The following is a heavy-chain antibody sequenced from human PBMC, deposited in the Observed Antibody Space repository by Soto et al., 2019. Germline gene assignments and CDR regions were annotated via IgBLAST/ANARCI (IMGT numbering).Heavy chain of an antibody. Sequence: PSETLSLTCTVSGGSINNYYWSWIRQPPGKGLEWIGYIYYSGSTNYNPSLNSRVTISVDTSKNQFSLKLSSVTAADTAVYYCATENSSGWHWGQGTLVTVSS. D-gene: IGHD6-19*01. CDR3: ATENSSGWH. V-gene: IGHV4-59*08. CDR1: GGSINNYY. J-gene: IGHJ4*02. CDR2: IYYSGST.